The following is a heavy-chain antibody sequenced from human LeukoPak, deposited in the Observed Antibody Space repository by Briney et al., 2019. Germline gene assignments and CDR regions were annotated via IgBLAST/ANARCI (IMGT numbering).Heavy chain of an antibody. Sequence: GSLRLSCAASGFTFSSYSMNWVRQAPGKGLEWIGFVYYTGSTNYSPSLKSRVTISVDTSKNQFSLKLSSVTAADTAVYYCARGLGRKAAAGTSWFDPWGQGTLVTVSS. D-gene: IGHD6-13*01. CDR3: ARGLGRKAAAGTSWFDP. CDR2: VYYTGST. CDR1: GFTFSSYS. V-gene: IGHV4-59*08. J-gene: IGHJ5*02.